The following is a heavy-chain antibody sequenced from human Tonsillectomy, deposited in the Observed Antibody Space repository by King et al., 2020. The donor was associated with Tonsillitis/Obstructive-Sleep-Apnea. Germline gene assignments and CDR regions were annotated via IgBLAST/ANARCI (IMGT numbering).Heavy chain of an antibody. D-gene: IGHD5-24*01. V-gene: IGHV4-39*01. J-gene: IGHJ4*02. Sequence: VQLQESGPGLVKPSETLSLTCTVSGGSISIRSYHWGWLRQPPGKGLEWIGSIYYSGSTYYSPSLRSRLTLSVDTSMNQFSLKLNSVTAADTAVYYCARRDGWLHSHFDYWGQGTLVTVSS. CDR3: ARRDGWLHSHFDY. CDR2: IYYSGST. CDR1: GGSISIRSYH.